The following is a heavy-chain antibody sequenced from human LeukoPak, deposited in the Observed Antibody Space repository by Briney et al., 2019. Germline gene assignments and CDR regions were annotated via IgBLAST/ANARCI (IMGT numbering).Heavy chain of an antibody. CDR2: ISTGSSYI. D-gene: IGHD1-26*01. CDR1: GFTFSSYT. CDR3: ARDGVGATTKGAHDY. V-gene: IGHV3-21*01. Sequence: GGSLRLSCAASGFTFSSYTMNWVRQAPGKGLEWVSSISTGSSYIYYADSVKGRFTISRDNAKNSLYLQMNSLRAEDTAVYYCARDGVGATTKGAHDYWGQGTLVTVSS. J-gene: IGHJ4*02.